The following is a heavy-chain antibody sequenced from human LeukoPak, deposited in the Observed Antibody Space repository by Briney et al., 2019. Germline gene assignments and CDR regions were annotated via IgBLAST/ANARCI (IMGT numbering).Heavy chain of an antibody. J-gene: IGHJ5*02. V-gene: IGHV4-38-2*02. D-gene: IGHD2-21*02. CDR1: GYSISSGYY. Sequence: SETLSLTCAVSGYSISSGYYWAWIRQTPERGLEWIGSIYHSGNTYYSPSLKSRVTISVDTSKNQFSLELSSVTAAGTAVYYCARDPALTFNWFDPWGQGILVTVSS. CDR2: IYHSGNT. CDR3: ARDPALTFNWFDP.